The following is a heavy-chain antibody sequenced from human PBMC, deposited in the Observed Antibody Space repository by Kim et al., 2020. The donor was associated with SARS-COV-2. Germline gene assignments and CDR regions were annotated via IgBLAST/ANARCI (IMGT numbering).Heavy chain of an antibody. V-gene: IGHV1-3*01. J-gene: IGHJ5*02. Sequence: KYPRKFQGRVTITRDTSASTAYMDLSSLMSEDTAVYYCARGMVAASWFDPWGQGTLVTVSS. CDR3: ARGMVAASWFDP. D-gene: IGHD2-15*01.